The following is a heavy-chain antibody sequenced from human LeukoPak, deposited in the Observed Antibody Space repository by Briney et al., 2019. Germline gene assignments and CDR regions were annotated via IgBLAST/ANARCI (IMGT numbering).Heavy chain of an antibody. J-gene: IGHJ4*02. CDR3: GAYGDYYY. CDR1: GFTFSTYS. CDR2: ISPNGGTT. D-gene: IGHD4-17*01. Sequence: PGGSLRLSCSASGFTFSTYSIHWVRQAPGRGLEYVSAISPNGGTTYYADSMKSRFTISRDNSKNTLYLQMSSLRIEDTAVYYCGAYGDYYYWGQGTRVTVSS. V-gene: IGHV3-64D*06.